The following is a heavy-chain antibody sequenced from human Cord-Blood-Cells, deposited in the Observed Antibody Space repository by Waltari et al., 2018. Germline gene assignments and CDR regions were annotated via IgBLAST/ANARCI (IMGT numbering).Heavy chain of an antibody. V-gene: IGHV4-31*03. D-gene: IGHD1-26*01. CDR1: GGSISSGGYY. Sequence: QVQLQESGPGLVKPSQTLSTTCTVSGGSISSGGYYWSWIRQHQGKGLEWIGYIYYSGCTYYNPTRNSRVTIQVDTPTTRFSVMRRSVTAAARALYECRGATALGILDYWARQPRSPCP. CDR3: RGATALGILDY. J-gene: IGHJ4*02. CDR2: IYYSGCT.